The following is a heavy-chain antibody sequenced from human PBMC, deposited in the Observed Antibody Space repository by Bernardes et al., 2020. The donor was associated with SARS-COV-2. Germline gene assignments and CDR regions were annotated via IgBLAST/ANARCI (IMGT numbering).Heavy chain of an antibody. CDR2: ISWNSPTI. CDR1: GFTFDDYA. D-gene: IGHD1-26*01. V-gene: IGHV3-9*01. Sequence: SLRLSCAASGFTFDDYAMHWVRQAPGKGLEWVPGISWNSPTIGYADSVKGRFTISRDNARNSLHLQMNSLRAEDTALYYCGRDKTGSYTGYGMDVWGQGTTVTVSS. J-gene: IGHJ6*02. CDR3: GRDKTGSYTGYGMDV.